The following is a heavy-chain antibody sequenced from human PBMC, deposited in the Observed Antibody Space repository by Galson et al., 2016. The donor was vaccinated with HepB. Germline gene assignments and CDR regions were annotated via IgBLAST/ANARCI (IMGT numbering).Heavy chain of an antibody. Sequence: SVKVSCKASGYTFTNYYIHWVRQAPGQGLEWMGIINPSGGSTSYAQKFQGRVTVTRDTSTSTVYMELSRLRSEDTAIYYCARDRVRVPTVPGYWGQGTLVTVSS. J-gene: IGHJ4*02. CDR1: GYTFTNYY. CDR3: ARDRVRVPTVPGY. CDR2: INPSGGST. V-gene: IGHV1-46*01. D-gene: IGHD4-17*01.